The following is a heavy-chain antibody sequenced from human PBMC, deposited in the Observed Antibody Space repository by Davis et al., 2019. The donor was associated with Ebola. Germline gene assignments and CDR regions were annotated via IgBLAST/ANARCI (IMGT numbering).Heavy chain of an antibody. V-gene: IGHV1-46*01. CDR3: ARGGYAGMDV. CDR1: RYTFTSYY. CDR2: INPSGGST. J-gene: IGHJ6*02. Sequence: ASSVTVSCKASRYTFTSYYMHWVRQAPGQGLEWMGIINPSGGSTRYAQKFQGRVTMTRDTSTSTVYMELSSLRSEDTAVYYCARGGYAGMDVWGQGTTVTVSS. D-gene: IGHD5-18*01.